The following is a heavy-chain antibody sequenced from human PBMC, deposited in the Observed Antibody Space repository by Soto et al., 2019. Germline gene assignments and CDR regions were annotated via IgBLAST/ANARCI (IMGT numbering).Heavy chain of an antibody. D-gene: IGHD6-19*01. V-gene: IGHV3-33*01. CDR2: IWYDGSNK. J-gene: IGHJ4*02. CDR3: ARDAGSGWYARGHFDY. CDR1: GFTFSSYG. Sequence: QVQLVESGGGVVQPGRSLRLSCAASGFTFSSYGMHWVRQAPGKGLEWVAVIWYDGSNKYYADSVKGRFTISRDNSKNTLYLQMNSLRAEDTAVYYCARDAGSGWYARGHFDYWGQGTLVTVSS.